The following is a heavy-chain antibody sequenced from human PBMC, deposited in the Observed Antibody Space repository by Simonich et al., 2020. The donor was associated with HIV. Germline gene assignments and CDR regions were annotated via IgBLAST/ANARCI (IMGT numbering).Heavy chain of an antibody. V-gene: IGHV4-34*01. D-gene: IGHD2-2*01. Sequence: QVQLQQWGAGLLKPSETLSLTCAVYGGSFRGYYWSWIRQPPGKGLVWIGKINHSGCTNYNPSLKSRVTISVDTSKNQFSLKLSSVTAADTAVYYCARGFYQRLYYFDYWGQGTLVTVSS. CDR2: INHSGCT. J-gene: IGHJ4*02. CDR1: GGSFRGYY. CDR3: ARGFYQRLYYFDY.